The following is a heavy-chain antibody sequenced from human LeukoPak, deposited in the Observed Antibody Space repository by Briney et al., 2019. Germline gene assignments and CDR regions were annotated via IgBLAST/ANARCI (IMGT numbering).Heavy chain of an antibody. J-gene: IGHJ3*02. CDR3: ARGDPYGSGSYYKSRAFDI. V-gene: IGHV4-34*01. D-gene: IGHD3-10*01. CDR1: GGSFSGYY. CDR2: INHSGST. Sequence: SETLSLTCAVYGGSFSGYYRSWIRQPPGKGLDWIGEINHSGSTNYNPSLKRLVTISVDKSKNQFSLKLSSVTAADTAVYYCARGDPYGSGSYYKSRAFDIWGQGTMVTVSS.